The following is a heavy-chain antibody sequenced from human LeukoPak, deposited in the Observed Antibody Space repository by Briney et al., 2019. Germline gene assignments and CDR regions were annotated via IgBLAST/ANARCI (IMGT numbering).Heavy chain of an antibody. CDR1: GGSISSGDYY. CDR2: IYYSGST. V-gene: IGHV4-30-4*08. D-gene: IGHD4-17*01. Sequence: PSETLSLTCTVSGGSISSGDYYWSWIRQPPGKGLEWIGYIYYSGSTYYNPSLKSRVTISVDTSKNQYSLKLSSVTAADTAVYYCARTTVTTVHYYYYGMDVWGQGTTVTVSS. CDR3: ARTTVTTVHYYYYGMDV. J-gene: IGHJ6*02.